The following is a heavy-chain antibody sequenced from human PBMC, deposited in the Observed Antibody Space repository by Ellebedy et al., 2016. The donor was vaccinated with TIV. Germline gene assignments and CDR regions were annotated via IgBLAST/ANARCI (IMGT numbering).Heavy chain of an antibody. Sequence: GGSLRLSXVASGFTFSTYGMHWVRQAPGKGLEWMAVIWFDGSKEFYVDSVRGRFTISRDNSRNTVYLQMDSLRAEDTAVYYCARGHYYYNYMDVWGKGTTVTVSS. V-gene: IGHV3-33*01. CDR1: GFTFSTYG. CDR3: ARGHYYYNYMDV. J-gene: IGHJ6*03. CDR2: IWFDGSKE.